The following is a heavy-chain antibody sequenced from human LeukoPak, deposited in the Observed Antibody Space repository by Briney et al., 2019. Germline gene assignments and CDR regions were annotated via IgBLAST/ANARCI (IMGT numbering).Heavy chain of an antibody. CDR3: ARGVILDY. CDR1: GGSFSGYY. D-gene: IGHD3-16*02. CDR2: INHSGST. J-gene: IGHJ4*02. Sequence: SETLSLTCAVYGGSFSGYYWSWIRQPPGKGLEWIGEINHSGSTNYNPSLKSRVTISVDTSKNQFSLKLSSVTAADTAVYYCARGVILDYWGQGTLVTVSS. V-gene: IGHV4-34*01.